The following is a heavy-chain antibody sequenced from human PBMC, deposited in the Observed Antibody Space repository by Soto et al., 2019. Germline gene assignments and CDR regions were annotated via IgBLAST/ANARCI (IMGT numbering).Heavy chain of an antibody. D-gene: IGHD3-22*01. CDR3: ARDHYDSSGYYYL. V-gene: IGHV3-74*01. J-gene: IGHJ4*02. CDR1: GFTFSSYW. CDR2: INSDGSST. Sequence: HPGGSLRLSCAASGFTFSSYWMHWVRQAPGKGLVWVSRINSDGSSTGYADSVKGRFTISRDNAKDTLYLQMNSLRAEDTAVYYCARDHYDSSGYYYLWGPGTLVTVSS.